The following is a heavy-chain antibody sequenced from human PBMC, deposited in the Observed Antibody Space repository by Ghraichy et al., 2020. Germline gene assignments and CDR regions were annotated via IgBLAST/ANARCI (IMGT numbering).Heavy chain of an antibody. D-gene: IGHD1-26*01. CDR3: ARDGRYSGSRGAFDI. V-gene: IGHV4-30-4*01. Sequence: SETLSLTCTVSGGSISSGDYYWSWIRQPPGKGLEWIGYIYYSGSTYYNPSLKSRVTISVDTSKNQFSLKLSSVTAADTAVYYCARDGRYSGSRGAFDIWGQGTMVTVSS. J-gene: IGHJ3*02. CDR2: IYYSGST. CDR1: GGSISSGDYY.